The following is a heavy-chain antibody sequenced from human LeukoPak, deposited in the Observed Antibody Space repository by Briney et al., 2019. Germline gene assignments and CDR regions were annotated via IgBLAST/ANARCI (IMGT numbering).Heavy chain of an antibody. CDR1: GFSFSTYA. J-gene: IGHJ4*02. CDR3: AKDHRRIVGAIFDY. D-gene: IGHD1-26*01. CDR2: ISGSGGTT. Sequence: PGGSLRLSCAASGFSFSTYAMNWVRQAPGKGLEWVSIISGSGGTTYYTDSVKGRFTISRDNSKNTLYLQMNSLRAEDTAVYYCAKDHRRIVGAIFDYWGQGTLVTVSS. V-gene: IGHV3-23*01.